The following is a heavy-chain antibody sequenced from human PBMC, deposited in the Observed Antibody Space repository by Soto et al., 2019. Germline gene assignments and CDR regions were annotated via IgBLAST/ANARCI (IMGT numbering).Heavy chain of an antibody. CDR3: ARGGGYCSSTSCPGAWFDP. CDR2: IYYSGST. CDR1: GGSISSYY. Sequence: SETLSLTCTVSGGSISSYYWSWIRQPPGKGLEWIGYIYYSGSTNYNPSLKSRVTISVDTSKNQFSLKLSSVTAADTAVYYCARGGGYCSSTSCPGAWFDPWGQGTLVTVSS. V-gene: IGHV4-59*08. D-gene: IGHD2-2*01. J-gene: IGHJ5*02.